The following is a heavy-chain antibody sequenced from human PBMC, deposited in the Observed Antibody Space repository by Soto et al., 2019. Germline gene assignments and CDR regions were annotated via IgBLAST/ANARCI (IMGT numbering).Heavy chain of an antibody. CDR2: IYYSGST. Sequence: SETLSLICTVSGGSISSYYRSWIRQPPGKGLEWIGYIYYSGSTNYNPSLKSRVTISVDTSKNQFSLKLSSVTAADTAVYYCARYPRRRRNYENWFDLWGQGTLVTVSP. J-gene: IGHJ5*02. CDR1: GGSISSYY. CDR3: ARYPRRRRNYENWFDL. D-gene: IGHD4-4*01. V-gene: IGHV4-59*08.